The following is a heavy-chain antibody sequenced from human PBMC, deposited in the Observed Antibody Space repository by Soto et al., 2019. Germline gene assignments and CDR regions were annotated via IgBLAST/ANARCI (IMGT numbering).Heavy chain of an antibody. CDR2: ISYDGDNK. CDR1: GFTFSYHA. J-gene: IGHJ6*02. V-gene: IGHV3-30-3*01. Sequence: QVQLVESGGGVVQPGRSLRLSCAASGFTFSYHALNWVRQAPGKGLEWEAVISYDGDNKYIAEAVKGRLTISRDNPKNTLSLQMNSLRTEDTAMYFCARGTTTSAFSVMDVWGQGTTVTVSS. D-gene: IGHD1-1*01. CDR3: ARGTTTSAFSVMDV.